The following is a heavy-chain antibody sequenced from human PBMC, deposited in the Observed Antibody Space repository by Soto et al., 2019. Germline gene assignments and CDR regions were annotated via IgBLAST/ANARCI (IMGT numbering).Heavy chain of an antibody. Sequence: SETLSLTCTVSGGSISSYYWSWIRQPPGKGLEWIGYIYYSGSTNYNPSLKSRVTISVDTSKNQFSLKLSSVTAADTAVYYCARHGESAKYSGYDYSGGSSLLAPYYYYYMDVWGKGTTVTVSS. D-gene: IGHD5-12*01. CDR2: IYYSGST. CDR3: ARHGESAKYSGYDYSGGSSLLAPYYYYYMDV. CDR1: GGSISSYY. J-gene: IGHJ6*03. V-gene: IGHV4-59*08.